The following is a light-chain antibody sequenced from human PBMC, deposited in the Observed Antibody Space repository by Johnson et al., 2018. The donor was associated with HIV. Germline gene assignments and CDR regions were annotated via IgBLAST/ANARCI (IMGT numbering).Light chain of an antibody. CDR3: ETWDSSLSSF. J-gene: IGLJ1*01. CDR1: SSNIGNNY. CDR2: DNN. V-gene: IGLV1-51*01. Sequence: QSVLTQPPSVSAAPGQKVTISCSGSSSNIGNNYVSWYQQLPGTAPKLLIYDNNKRPSGIPDRFSGSKSGTSATLGITGLQTGDEADYYCETWDSSLSSFLGTGTKVTVL.